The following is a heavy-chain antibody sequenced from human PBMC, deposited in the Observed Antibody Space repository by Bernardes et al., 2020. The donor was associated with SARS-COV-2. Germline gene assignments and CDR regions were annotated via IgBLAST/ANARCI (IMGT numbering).Heavy chain of an antibody. CDR2: INHSGST. D-gene: IGHD5-18*01. V-gene: IGHV4-34*01. J-gene: IGHJ6*02. CDR3: ARAGYSYGDYYGMDV. CDR1: GGSFSGYY. Sequence: TLSLTCAVYGGSFSGYYCSWIRQPPGKGMEWIGEINHSGSTNYNPSLKSRVTISVDTSKNQFSLKLSSGTAADTAVYYCARAGYSYGDYYGMDVWGQGTTVTVSS.